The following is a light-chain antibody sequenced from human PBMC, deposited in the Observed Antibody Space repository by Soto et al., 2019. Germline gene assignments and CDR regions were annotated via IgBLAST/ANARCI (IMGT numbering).Light chain of an antibody. V-gene: IGKV1-5*03. CDR1: ESISSW. J-gene: IGKJ4*01. CDR3: QQYHSHPLT. CDR2: KAS. Sequence: DIQMTQSPSTLSASVGDRVTITCRASESISSWLAWYQQKPGKAPSLLISKASSLEVEVPSRFSGSGSGTAFTLAISSLHPDDIATYYCQQYHSHPLTFGGGTKIEMK.